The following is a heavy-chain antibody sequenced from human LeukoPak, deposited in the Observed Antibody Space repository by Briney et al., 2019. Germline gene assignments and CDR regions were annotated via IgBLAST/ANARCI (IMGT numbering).Heavy chain of an antibody. Sequence: SGPALVKPTQTLTLTCTFSGFSLSTNGMSVTWVRQPPGKALEWLARIDWDDDKYYSASLKTRLTISKDTSKNQVVLTMANMDPVDTATYYCARCIAATGTVDYWGQGALVTVSS. CDR1: GFSLSTNGMS. CDR3: ARCIAATGTVDY. V-gene: IGHV2-70*11. CDR2: IDWDDDK. J-gene: IGHJ4*02. D-gene: IGHD6-13*01.